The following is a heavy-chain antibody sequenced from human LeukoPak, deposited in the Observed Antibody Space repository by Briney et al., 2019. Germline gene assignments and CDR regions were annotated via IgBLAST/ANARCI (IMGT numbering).Heavy chain of an antibody. CDR1: GYTVATYF. D-gene: IGHD2-21*02. J-gene: IGHJ4*02. CDR3: ARPTYCGSNCHFIFDY. Sequence: ASVKVSCKTSGYTVATYFRHWLRQAPGQPLEWMGYSKPNIDVTRYAQKLRARVTRTWVTSISPAYIELSGLTSDAAAISSGARPTYCGSNCHFIFDYWGQGTLVTVSS. V-gene: IGHV1-2*02. CDR2: SKPNIDVT.